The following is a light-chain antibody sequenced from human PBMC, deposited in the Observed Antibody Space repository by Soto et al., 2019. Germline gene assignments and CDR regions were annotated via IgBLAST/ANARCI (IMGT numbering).Light chain of an antibody. J-gene: IGKJ4*01. V-gene: IGKV3-15*01. Sequence: EIVMTQSPATLSVSPGERATLSCRASQSVSSNLAWYQQKPGQAPRLFIYGASTRATGTPVRFSGSGSGTEFTLTISSLQSEDVAVYYCQQYNNWPPLTFGGGTKVEIK. CDR2: GAS. CDR3: QQYNNWPPLT. CDR1: QSVSSN.